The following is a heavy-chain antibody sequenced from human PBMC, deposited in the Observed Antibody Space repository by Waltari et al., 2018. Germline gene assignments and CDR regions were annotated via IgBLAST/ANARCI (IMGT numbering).Heavy chain of an antibody. CDR3: AKDVQWLYAFDI. CDR1: GFTFADYA. J-gene: IGHJ3*02. V-gene: IGHV3-9*01. D-gene: IGHD6-19*01. CDR2: ISWNRGSI. Sequence: DVQLVESGGGLVQPGRSMRLSCAASGFTFADYAMPWVRQAHGKGLAWVSGISWNRGSIGYADSVKGRFTISRDNAKNSLYLQMNSLRAEDTALYYCAKDVQWLYAFDIWGQGTMVTVSS.